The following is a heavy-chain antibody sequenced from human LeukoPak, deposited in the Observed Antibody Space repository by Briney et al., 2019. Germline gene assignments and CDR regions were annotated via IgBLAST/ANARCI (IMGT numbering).Heavy chain of an antibody. CDR1: GGSISSYY. Sequence: SETLSLTCTVSGGSISSYYWSWIRQPPGKGLEWIGYIYYSGSTSYNPSLKSRVTISVDTSKNQFSLKLSSVTAADTAVYYCARGEDIAAAVAFDYWGQGALVTVSS. J-gene: IGHJ4*02. V-gene: IGHV4-59*08. CDR2: IYYSGST. D-gene: IGHD6-13*01. CDR3: ARGEDIAAAVAFDY.